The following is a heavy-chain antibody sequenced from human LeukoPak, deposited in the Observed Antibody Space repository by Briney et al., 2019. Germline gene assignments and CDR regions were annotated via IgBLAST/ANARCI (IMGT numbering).Heavy chain of an antibody. J-gene: IGHJ4*02. V-gene: IGHV4-61*05. CDR2: IYYSGST. CDR1: GGSISSSSYY. Sequence: SETLSLTCTVSGGSISSSSYYWGWIRQPPGKGLEWIGYIYYSGSTNYNPSLKSRVTISVDTSKNQFSLKLSSVTAADTAVNYCARVNTAMALLDYWGQGTLVTVSS. D-gene: IGHD5-18*01. CDR3: ARVNTAMALLDY.